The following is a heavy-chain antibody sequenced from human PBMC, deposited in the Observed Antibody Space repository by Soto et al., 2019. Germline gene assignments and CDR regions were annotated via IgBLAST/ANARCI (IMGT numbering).Heavy chain of an antibody. Sequence: PSETLSLTCAVSGGSSSSSNWWSWVRQPPGKGLEWIGEIFHSASTTYNPSLKSRVTISVDKSKNQFSLKLNSVTAADAAVYVCAREGEYCITTSCYRGVFDIWGQGTMVTVS. V-gene: IGHV4-4*02. CDR3: AREGEYCITTSCYRGVFDI. CDR2: IFHSAST. D-gene: IGHD2-2*01. J-gene: IGHJ3*02. CDR1: GGSSSSSNW.